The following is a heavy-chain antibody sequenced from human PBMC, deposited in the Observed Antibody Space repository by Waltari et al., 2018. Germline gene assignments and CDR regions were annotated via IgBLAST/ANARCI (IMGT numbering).Heavy chain of an antibody. V-gene: IGHV4-34*02. CDR1: TGRFIRFCAYR. D-gene: IGHD6-19*01. Sequence: QLQLQQRGAGLLKPSETLSLTCYVDTGRFIRFCAYRCTWIRQSPGKGLEWIGQINHSGERTYSPSLKSRLSISVDTPKNQFSLTLGSVTAADTAVYYCARGLDSSGWFGADAFDIWGQGTMVTVTS. CDR2: INHSGER. CDR3: ARGLDSSGWFGADAFDI. J-gene: IGHJ3*02.